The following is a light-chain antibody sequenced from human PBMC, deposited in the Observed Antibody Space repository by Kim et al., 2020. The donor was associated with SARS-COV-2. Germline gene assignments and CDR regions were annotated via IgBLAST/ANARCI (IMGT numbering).Light chain of an antibody. V-gene: IGKV1-39*01. CDR3: QQSYSTPYS. CDR2: ATS. Sequence: SASVGDRDPITCRASQTISYLLRWYQQKSGQAPKRLNYATSELQGGVPSRFSGSSSGTDITLTISSLQPEDFATYCCQQSYSTPYSFGQGTKLEI. CDR1: QTISYL. J-gene: IGKJ2*03.